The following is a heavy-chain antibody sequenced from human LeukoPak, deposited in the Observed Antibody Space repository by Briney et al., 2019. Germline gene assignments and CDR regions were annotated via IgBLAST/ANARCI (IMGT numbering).Heavy chain of an antibody. CDR3: LRYCVYFDY. Sequence: ASGKVSCKASGYTFTGYYMHWVRQAPGQGLEWMGWINPNTGDTNYAQKFQGRVTMTRDTSITTAYMELSSLRSDDTAMYYCLRYCVYFDYWGQGTLVTVSS. CDR1: GYTFTGYY. CDR2: INPNTGDT. D-gene: IGHD3-9*01. J-gene: IGHJ4*02. V-gene: IGHV1-2*02.